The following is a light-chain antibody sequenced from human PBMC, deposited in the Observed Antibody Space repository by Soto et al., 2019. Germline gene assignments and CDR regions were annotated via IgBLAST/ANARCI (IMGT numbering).Light chain of an antibody. Sequence: QLVLTQSPSASASLGASVKRTCTLSSGHSSYAIAWHQQQPEKGPRYLMKLNSDGSHSKGDGIPDRFSGSSSGAERYLTISSLQSEDEADYYCQTWGTGPWVFGGGTKVTVL. J-gene: IGLJ3*02. CDR2: LNSDGSH. V-gene: IGLV4-69*01. CDR1: SGHSSYA. CDR3: QTWGTGPWV.